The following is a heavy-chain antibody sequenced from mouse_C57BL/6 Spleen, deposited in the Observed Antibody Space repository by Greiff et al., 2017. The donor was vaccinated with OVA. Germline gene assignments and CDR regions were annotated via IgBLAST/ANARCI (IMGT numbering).Heavy chain of an antibody. V-gene: IGHV1-82*01. D-gene: IGHD1-1*01. CDR1: GYAFSSSW. CDR2: IYPGDGDT. Sequence: QVQLQQSGPELVKPGASVKISCKASGYAFSSSWMNWVKQRPGKGLEWIGRIYPGDGDTNYNGKFKGKATLTADKSSSTAYMQLSSLTSEDSAVYFCAPTVEAWFAYWGQGTLVTVSA. J-gene: IGHJ3*01. CDR3: APTVEAWFAY.